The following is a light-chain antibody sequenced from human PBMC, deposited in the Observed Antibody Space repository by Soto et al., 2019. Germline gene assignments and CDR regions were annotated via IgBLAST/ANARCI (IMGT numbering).Light chain of an antibody. CDR3: QHYYTSPFT. CDR2: WAS. J-gene: IGKJ3*01. V-gene: IGKV4-1*01. Sequence: DIVMTQSPDSLAVSLGERATISCRSSQNLLYSSNNLNYLAWYQQKPRQPPKLLIYWASTRESGIPDRFGGSGSDTDFTLTISSLQADDVAVYYCQHYYTSPFTFGPGPKVVIK. CDR1: QNLLYSSNNLNY.